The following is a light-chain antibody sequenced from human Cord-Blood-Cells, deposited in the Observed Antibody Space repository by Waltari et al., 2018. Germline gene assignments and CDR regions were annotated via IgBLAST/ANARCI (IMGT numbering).Light chain of an antibody. V-gene: IGLV1-40*01. CDR2: GNS. CDR3: QSYDSSLSGVV. CDR1: RSNIAPAYA. J-gene: IGLJ2*01. Sequence: SVLPQPPPVSGPPGQRVTISCTRSRSNIAPAYAVHSYQQLPGTAPKLLIYGNSNRPSGVPDRFSGSKSGTSASLAITGLQAEDEADYYCQSYDSSLSGVVFGGGTKLTVL.